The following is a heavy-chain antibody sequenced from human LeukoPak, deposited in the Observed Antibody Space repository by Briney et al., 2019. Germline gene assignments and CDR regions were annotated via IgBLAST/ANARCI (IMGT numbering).Heavy chain of an antibody. Sequence: PGGSLRLSCAASGFTFSDYYMSWIRQAPGKGLEWVSYISSSGSTTYYADSVKGRFTISRDNSKNTLYLQMNSLRAEDTAVYYCAKDALRWEPQNGDPWGQGTLVTVSS. J-gene: IGHJ5*02. V-gene: IGHV3-11*01. D-gene: IGHD1-26*01. CDR1: GFTFSDYY. CDR3: AKDALRWEPQNGDP. CDR2: ISSSGSTT.